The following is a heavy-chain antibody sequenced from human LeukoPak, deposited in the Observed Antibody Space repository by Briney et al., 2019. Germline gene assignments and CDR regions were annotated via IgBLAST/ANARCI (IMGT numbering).Heavy chain of an antibody. CDR2: IRYDGSNK. CDR1: RFTFSTYA. Sequence: GGSLRLSCAASRFTFSTYAMSWVRQAPGKGLEWVAFIRYDGSNKYYADSVKGRFTISRDNSKNTLYLQMNSLRAEDTAVYYCARSDYYDSADAFDIWGQGTMVTVSS. V-gene: IGHV3-30*02. CDR3: ARSDYYDSADAFDI. D-gene: IGHD3-22*01. J-gene: IGHJ3*02.